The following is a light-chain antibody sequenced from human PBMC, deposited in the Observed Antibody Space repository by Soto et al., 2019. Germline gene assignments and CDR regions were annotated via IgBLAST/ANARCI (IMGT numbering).Light chain of an antibody. Sequence: QSALTQPPSASGSPGQSVTISCTGTSSDVGGYVYVSWYQQHPGKAPKLMIFEVNKRASGVPDRFSGSKSGNTASMTVSWLQAEDEADYYCCSYAGSNTDVIFGGGTLLTVL. CDR1: SSDVGGYVY. CDR3: CSYAGSNTDVI. CDR2: EVN. J-gene: IGLJ2*01. V-gene: IGLV2-8*01.